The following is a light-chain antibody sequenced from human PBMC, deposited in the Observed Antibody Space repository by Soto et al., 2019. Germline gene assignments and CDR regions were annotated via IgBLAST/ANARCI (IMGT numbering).Light chain of an antibody. V-gene: IGKV3-20*01. J-gene: IGKJ3*01. Sequence: EIVLTQSPGTLSLSPGERATLSCRASQSVSSSYLAWYQQKPGQAPRLLIYGASSRATGIPDRFSGSGSGKDILLTISRLARDDFAVDYCHQYGSSPLFTFGPGTKVDIK. CDR3: HQYGSSPLFT. CDR1: QSVSSSY. CDR2: GAS.